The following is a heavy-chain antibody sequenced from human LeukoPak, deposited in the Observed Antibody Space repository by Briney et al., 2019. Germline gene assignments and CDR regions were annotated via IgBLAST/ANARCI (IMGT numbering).Heavy chain of an antibody. V-gene: IGHV3-23*01. CDR2: ISGSGDNT. J-gene: IGHJ5*02. Sequence: GGSLRLSCAASGFTFNSYAINWVRQAPGKGLEWVSAISGSGDNTYYADSVKGRFTISRDNPKNTLYLQMNSLRVEDTAVYYCARPFYYGSAFDPWGQGTLVTVSS. CDR1: GFTFNSYA. D-gene: IGHD3-10*01. CDR3: ARPFYYGSAFDP.